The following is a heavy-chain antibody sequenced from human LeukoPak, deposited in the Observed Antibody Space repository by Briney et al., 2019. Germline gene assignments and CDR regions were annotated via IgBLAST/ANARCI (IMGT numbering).Heavy chain of an antibody. V-gene: IGHV3-53*01. J-gene: IGHJ6*02. CDR2: IYSGGST. CDR3: ARDRYYYGSGTTYYYGMDV. CDR1: GFTVSSNY. D-gene: IGHD3-10*01. Sequence: GGSLRLSCAASGFTVSSNYMSWVRQAPGKGLEWVSVIYSGGSTYYEDSVKGRFTISRDNSKNTLYLQMNSLRAEDTAVYYCARDRYYYGSGTTYYYGMDVWGQGTTVTVSS.